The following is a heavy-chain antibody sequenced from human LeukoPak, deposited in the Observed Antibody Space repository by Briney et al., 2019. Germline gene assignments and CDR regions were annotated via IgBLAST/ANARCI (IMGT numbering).Heavy chain of an antibody. CDR2: ISYDGSNR. V-gene: IGHV3-30-3*01. J-gene: IGHJ4*02. CDR3: ARGSTIFGVVIVDY. D-gene: IGHD3-3*01. CDR1: GFTFSSYG. Sequence: GGSLRLSCAASGFTFSSYGMHWVRQAPGKGLEWVAFISYDGSNRYYADSVKGRFTISRDNAKNTLYLQMNSLRAEDTAVYYCARGSTIFGVVIVDYWGQGTLVTVSS.